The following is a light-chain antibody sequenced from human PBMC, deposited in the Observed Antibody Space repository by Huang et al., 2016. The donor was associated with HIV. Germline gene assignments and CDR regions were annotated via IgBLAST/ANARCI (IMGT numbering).Light chain of an antibody. CDR3: QQYYTYPRT. CDR2: AAS. Sequence: AIRITQSPSSLSAATGARVTITWRASQGISSYLAWYQQEPGRAPRLLIYAASTLQSGVPSRFSGSGSGADFTLTISGLQSEDFATYYCQQYYTYPRTFGQGTKLEIK. J-gene: IGKJ1*01. CDR1: QGISSY. V-gene: IGKV1-8*01.